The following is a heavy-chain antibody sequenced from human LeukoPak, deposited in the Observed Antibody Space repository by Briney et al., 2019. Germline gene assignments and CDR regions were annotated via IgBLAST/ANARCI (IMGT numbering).Heavy chain of an antibody. J-gene: IGHJ4*02. CDR3: ARDSHGEFGGY. CDR2: IYHSGST. V-gene: IGHV4-39*07. D-gene: IGHD3-10*01. CDR1: GGSISSSRYY. Sequence: PSETLSLTCTVSGGSISSSRYYWGWIRQPPGKGLEWIGSIYHSGSTYYNPSLKSRVTISVDTSKNQFSLKLSSVTAADTAVYFCARDSHGEFGGYWGRGTLVIVSS.